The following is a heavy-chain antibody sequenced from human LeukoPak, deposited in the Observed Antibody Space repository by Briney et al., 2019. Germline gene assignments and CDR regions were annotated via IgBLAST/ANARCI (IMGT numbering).Heavy chain of an antibody. D-gene: IGHD2/OR15-2a*01. CDR2: INSDGGST. Sequence: GGSLRLSCTASGFTFSSYWRHWVRQAPGKGLVWLSRINSDGGSTSYADSVKGRFTISRDNAKNTLYLQMNSLRAEDTAVYYCARVREFYVGPFDYWGQGTLVTVSS. CDR3: ARVREFYVGPFDY. J-gene: IGHJ4*02. V-gene: IGHV3-74*01. CDR1: GFTFSSYW.